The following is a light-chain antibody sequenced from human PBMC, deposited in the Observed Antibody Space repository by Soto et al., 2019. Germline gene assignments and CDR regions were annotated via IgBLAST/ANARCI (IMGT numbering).Light chain of an antibody. CDR2: GNN. CDR3: QTYDSSLSGVL. CDR1: SSNIGAGYN. J-gene: IGLJ2*01. V-gene: IGLV1-40*01. Sequence: QSVLTQPPSVSGASGQRVTISCTGSSSNIGAGYNVHWYQQLPGTAPKLLIYGNNNRPSGVPDRFSGSKSGTSASLAITGLQSEDEADYYCQTYDSSLSGVLFGGGTKVTVL.